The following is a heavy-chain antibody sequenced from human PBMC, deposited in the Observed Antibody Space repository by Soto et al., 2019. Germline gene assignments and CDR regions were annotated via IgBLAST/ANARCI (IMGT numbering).Heavy chain of an antibody. CDR1: GFTFSSYA. CDR2: ISGSGGST. J-gene: IGHJ5*02. V-gene: IGHV3-23*01. D-gene: IGHD3-10*01. Sequence: EVQLLESGGGLVQPGGSLRLSCAASGFTFSSYAMSWVRQAPGKGLEWVSAISGSGGSTYYADSVKGRFTISRDNSKNTLYLQMNSLRAEDTAVYYCAKDTTGLLWFGELSSWGQGTLVTVPS. CDR3: AKDTTGLLWFGELSS.